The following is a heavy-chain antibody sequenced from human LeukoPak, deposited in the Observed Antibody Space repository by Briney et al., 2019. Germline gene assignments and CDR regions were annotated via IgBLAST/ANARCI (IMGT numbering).Heavy chain of an antibody. CDR3: ASGLGYSSGYWPSFDY. D-gene: IGHD3-22*01. CDR2: LYSGGST. V-gene: IGHV3-53*01. CDR1: GFTVSSNY. Sequence: GGSLRLSCAASGFTVSSNYMSWVRQAPGKGLEWVSVLYSGGSTYCADSVKGRFTMSRDNPKNTLYLQMNSLRAEDTAVYYCASGLGYSSGYWPSFDYWGQGTLVTVSS. J-gene: IGHJ4*02.